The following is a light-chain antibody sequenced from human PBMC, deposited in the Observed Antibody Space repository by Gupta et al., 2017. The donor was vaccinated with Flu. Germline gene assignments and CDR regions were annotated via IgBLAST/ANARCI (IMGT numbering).Light chain of an antibody. CDR2: EVS. J-gene: IGLJ2*01. CDR3: SSYTGSSTPVV. CDR1: SSDVGAYNY. V-gene: IGLV2-14*01. Sequence: QSALTQPASVSESPGQSIAISCTGTSSDVGAYNYVSWYQQHPGKAPKLIIYEVSNRPSGVSSRFSGSKSGNTASLTISGLQAEDETDYYCSSYTGSSTPVVFGGGTKLTVL.